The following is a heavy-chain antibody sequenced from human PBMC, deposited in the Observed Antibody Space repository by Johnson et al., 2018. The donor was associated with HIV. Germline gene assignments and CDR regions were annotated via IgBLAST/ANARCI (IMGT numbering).Heavy chain of an antibody. V-gene: IGHV3-9*01. J-gene: IGHJ3*02. CDR3: AKDIYRLPYSGSYYSISAFDI. D-gene: IGHD1-26*01. CDR1: RFSFSSYW. Sequence: VQLVESGGGLVQPGGSLRLSCAASRFSFSSYWMHWVRQAPGTGLEWVSGISWNSGSIGYAESVKGRFTISRDNAKNSLYLQMNSLRAEDTALYYCAKDIYRLPYSGSYYSISAFDIWGQGTMVTVSS. CDR2: ISWNSGSI.